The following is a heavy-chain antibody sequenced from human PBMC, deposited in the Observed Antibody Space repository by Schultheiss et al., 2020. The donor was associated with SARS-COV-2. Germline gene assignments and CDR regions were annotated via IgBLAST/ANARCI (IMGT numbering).Heavy chain of an antibody. CDR1: GYTFTGYY. V-gene: IGHV1-2*02. Sequence: ASVKVSCKASGYTFTGYYMHWVRQAPGQGLEWMGWINPNSGGTNYAQKFQGRVTMTRDTSISTAYMELSRLRSDDTAVYYCARGHCSSTSCSNTVYYYYYGMDVWGQGTTVTVSS. J-gene: IGHJ6*02. CDR2: INPNSGGT. D-gene: IGHD2-2*01. CDR3: ARGHCSSTSCSNTVYYYYYGMDV.